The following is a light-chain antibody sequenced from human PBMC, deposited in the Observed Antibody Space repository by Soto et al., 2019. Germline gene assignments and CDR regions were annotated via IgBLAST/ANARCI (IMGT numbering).Light chain of an antibody. CDR3: CSYAGTNTFV. CDR2: EGN. Sequence: QSALTQPASVSGSPGQSITISCTGTSSDVGSYNLVSWYQQQPGKAPKLMIYEGNKRPSGVSNRFSGSKSANTASLTISGLQTEDEAHYYCCSYAGTNTFVFGTGTKLTVL. J-gene: IGLJ1*01. V-gene: IGLV2-23*01. CDR1: SSDVGSYNL.